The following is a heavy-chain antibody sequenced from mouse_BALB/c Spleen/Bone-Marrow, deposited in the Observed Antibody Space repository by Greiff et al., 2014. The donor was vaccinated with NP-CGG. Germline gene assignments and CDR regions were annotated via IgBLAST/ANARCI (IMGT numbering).Heavy chain of an antibody. CDR3: APYYYGSSQFAY. Sequence: EVQLQQSGAELVKPGASVKLSCTASGFNIKDTYMHWVKQRPEQGLEWIGRIGPTNGNTKYDPKFQGKATITADTSSNTAYLQLSSLTSEDTAVYYCAPYYYGSSQFAYWGQGTLVTVSA. V-gene: IGHV14-3*02. CDR2: IGPTNGNT. CDR1: GFNIKDTY. J-gene: IGHJ3*01. D-gene: IGHD1-1*01.